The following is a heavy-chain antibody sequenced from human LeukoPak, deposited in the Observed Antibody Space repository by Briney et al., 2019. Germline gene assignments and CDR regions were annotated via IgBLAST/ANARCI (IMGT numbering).Heavy chain of an antibody. Sequence: ASVKVSCKASGYTFAIYGISWVRHTPGQGLECMAWISPYDGDTNYAQNFEGRVTMTTETSTSTAYMELRSLRSDDTAIYYCARDYCTRGGDCYKEDLFDPWGQGTLVTVSS. D-gene: IGHD2-21*02. V-gene: IGHV1-18*01. J-gene: IGHJ5*02. CDR1: GYTFAIYG. CDR3: ARDYCTRGGDCYKEDLFDP. CDR2: ISPYDGDT.